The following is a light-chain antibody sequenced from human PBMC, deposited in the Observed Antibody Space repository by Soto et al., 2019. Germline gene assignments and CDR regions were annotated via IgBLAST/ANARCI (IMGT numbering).Light chain of an antibody. V-gene: IGLV2-14*01. Sequence: QSALTQPASVSGSPGQSITISCTGTSNDVGGYNYVSWYQQHPGKAPKLIIFEVSNRHSGVSNRFSRSKSGNMASLTSSWLQAEDEADYYCSSYTSSAKVFGTGTKVTVL. CDR3: SSYTSSAKV. J-gene: IGLJ1*01. CDR1: SNDVGGYNY. CDR2: EVS.